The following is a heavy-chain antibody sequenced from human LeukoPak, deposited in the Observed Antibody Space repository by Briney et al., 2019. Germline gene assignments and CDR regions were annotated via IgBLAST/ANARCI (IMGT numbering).Heavy chain of an antibody. CDR2: IKTKTAGGTA. CDR1: GITFSNAW. V-gene: IGHV3-15*01. J-gene: IGHJ4*02. CDR3: TTDAFH. Sequence: TGGSLRLSCVASGITFSNAWMSWVRQAPGKGLEWVGRIKTKTAGGTADYPAPVKGRFTISRDDSKNTLYLQMSSLKTEDTAVYYCTTDAFHWGQGTLVTVSS.